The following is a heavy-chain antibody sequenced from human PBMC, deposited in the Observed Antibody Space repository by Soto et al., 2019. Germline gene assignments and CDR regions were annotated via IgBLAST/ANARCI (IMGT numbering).Heavy chain of an antibody. CDR3: FRGGVTSRTFDY. D-gene: IGHD3-16*01. CDR1: GYIIKNYW. V-gene: IGHV5-51*01. Sequence: GASLKISCKASGYIIKNYWIGWVRQMPGQGLEWVGIIFPDDSDTRYSPSFQGHVTISVDKSISTAYVQWSSLKASDSAIYYCFRGGVTSRTFDYWGQGTLVTVSS. J-gene: IGHJ4*02. CDR2: IFPDDSDT.